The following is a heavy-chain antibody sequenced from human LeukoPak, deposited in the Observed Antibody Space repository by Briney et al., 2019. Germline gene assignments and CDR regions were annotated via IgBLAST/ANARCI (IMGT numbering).Heavy chain of an antibody. CDR3: ARGIESYGDYGY. J-gene: IGHJ4*02. CDR2: MYNSGST. CDR1: GGSISGSY. V-gene: IGHV4-59*01. Sequence: SETLSHTCTVSGGSISGSYWSWIRQPPGKGLEWIAYMYNSGSTNYNPSLKSRVTISIDTSKNQFSLKLSSLTAADTAIYYCARGIESYGDYGYWGQGILVTVSS. D-gene: IGHD4-17*01.